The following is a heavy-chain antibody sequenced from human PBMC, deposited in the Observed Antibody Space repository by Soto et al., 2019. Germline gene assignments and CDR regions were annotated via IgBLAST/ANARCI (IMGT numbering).Heavy chain of an antibody. CDR2: ISGSGGST. D-gene: IGHD6-13*01. CDR1: GFTFSSYA. J-gene: IGHJ5*02. CDR3: AKESQQLVRRMNWFDP. V-gene: IGHV3-23*01. Sequence: GGSLRLSCAASGFTFSSYAMSWVRQAPGKGLEWVSAISGSGGSTYYADSVKGRFTISRDNSKNTLYLQMNSLRAEDTAVYYCAKESQQLVRRMNWFDPWGQGTLVTVSS.